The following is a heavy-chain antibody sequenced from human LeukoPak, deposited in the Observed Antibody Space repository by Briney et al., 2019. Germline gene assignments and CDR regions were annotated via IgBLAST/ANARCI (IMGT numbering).Heavy chain of an antibody. Sequence: GGSLRLSCAASGFTFSGSAMHWVRQASGKGLEWVGRIRSKANSYATAYAASVKGRFTISRDDSKDTAYLQMNSLKTEDTAVYYCTMTGYSSGWSQLDWGQGTLVTVSS. V-gene: IGHV3-73*01. CDR3: TMTGYSSGWSQLD. CDR2: IRSKANSYAT. D-gene: IGHD6-19*01. CDR1: GFTFSGSA. J-gene: IGHJ4*02.